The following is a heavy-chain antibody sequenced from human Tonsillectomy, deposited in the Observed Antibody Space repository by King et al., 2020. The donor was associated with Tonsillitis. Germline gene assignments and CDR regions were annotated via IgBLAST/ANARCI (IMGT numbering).Heavy chain of an antibody. CDR3: ARGLIATPGTSPFDY. D-gene: IGHD6-13*01. Sequence: QLQESGPGQVKPSETLSLTCAVSGYSISSGYYWGWIRQPPGKGLEYIGSIYQSGSTYYNPSLKSRVTISVDTSKNQFSLKLSSVTAADTAVYYCARGLIATPGTSPFDYWGQGTLVTVSS. CDR2: IYQSGST. J-gene: IGHJ4*02. V-gene: IGHV4-38-2*01. CDR1: GYSISSGYY.